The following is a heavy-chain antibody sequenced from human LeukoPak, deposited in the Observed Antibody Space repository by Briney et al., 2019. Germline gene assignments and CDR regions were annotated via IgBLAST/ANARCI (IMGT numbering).Heavy chain of an antibody. CDR2: ITSGGNTI. J-gene: IGHJ4*02. Sequence: GGSLRLSCATSGFTFSSYDINWVRQGPGKGLECVSYITSGGNTIYYADSVKGRFTISRDNAKNSLYLQMNSLRAEDTAMYYCARDFAEGCSADNCYSLDYWGQGTLVTVSS. V-gene: IGHV3-48*03. CDR1: GFTFSSYD. CDR3: ARDFAEGCSADNCYSLDY. D-gene: IGHD2-15*01.